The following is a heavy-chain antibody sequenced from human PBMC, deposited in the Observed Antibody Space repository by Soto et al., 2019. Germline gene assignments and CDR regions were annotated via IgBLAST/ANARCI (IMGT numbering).Heavy chain of an antibody. CDR1: GGSISSSSW. V-gene: IGHV4-4*02. D-gene: IGHD2-21*02. Sequence: HLQESGPGLVKPSGTLSLTCDVSGGSISSSSWWTWVRQSPGKGLEWIGEIYHAGSPNYNPSFQSRVTILADKSNNHFSLRLTSVSAADTAIYYCARGLSFRGDFDVWGQGTTVTVSS. CDR2: IYHAGSP. J-gene: IGHJ3*01. CDR3: ARGLSFRGDFDV.